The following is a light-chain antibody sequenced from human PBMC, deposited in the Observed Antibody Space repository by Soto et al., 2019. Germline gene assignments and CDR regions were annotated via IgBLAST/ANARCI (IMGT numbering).Light chain of an antibody. CDR2: GAS. Sequence: EIVMTRFPATLSVSPGQRATLSCRASQSVSSNSAWYQQKPGQAPRLLIYGASTRATGIPARFSGSGSGTEFTLTISSLQSEDFAVYYCQQYNNWPPWTFGQGTKVDIK. J-gene: IGKJ1*01. CDR3: QQYNNWPPWT. V-gene: IGKV3-15*01. CDR1: QSVSSN.